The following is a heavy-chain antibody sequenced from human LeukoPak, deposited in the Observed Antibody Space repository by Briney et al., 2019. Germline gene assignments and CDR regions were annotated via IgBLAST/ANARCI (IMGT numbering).Heavy chain of an antibody. CDR2: IYYSETT. V-gene: IGHV4-59*01. CDR3: ARGGPYCSGGSCSDY. J-gene: IGHJ4*02. CDR1: GGSISRNY. D-gene: IGHD2-15*01. Sequence: PSETLSLTCTVSGGSISRNYWNWIRQPPGKGLEWIGNIYYSETTNYNPSLKSRVSISVDTSKNLLSLKLSSVTAADTAVYYCARGGPYCSGGSCSDYWGQGILVTVSS.